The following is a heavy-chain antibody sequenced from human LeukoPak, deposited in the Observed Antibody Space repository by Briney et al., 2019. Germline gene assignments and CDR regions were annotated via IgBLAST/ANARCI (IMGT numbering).Heavy chain of an antibody. CDR3: ARSGAYCSGGSCYSDYFDY. CDR1: GFTFSSYW. CDR2: IKQEGSEK. J-gene: IGHJ4*02. Sequence: GGSLRLSCAASGFTFSSYWMSWVRQAPGKGLEWVANIKQEGSEKYYVDSVKGRFTISRDNAKNSLYLQMNSLRAEDTAVYYCARSGAYCSGGSCYSDYFDYWGQGTLVTVSS. V-gene: IGHV3-7*01. D-gene: IGHD2-15*01.